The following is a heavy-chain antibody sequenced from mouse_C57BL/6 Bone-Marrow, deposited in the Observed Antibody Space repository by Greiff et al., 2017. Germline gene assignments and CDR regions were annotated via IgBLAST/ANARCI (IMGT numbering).Heavy chain of an antibody. J-gene: IGHJ3*01. V-gene: IGHV1-74*01. CDR1: GYTFTSYW. Sequence: VQLQQSGAELVKPGASVKVSCKASGYTFTSYWMHWVKQRPGQGLEWIGRIYPSDSDTNYNQKFKGKATLTVDKSSSTAYMQLSSLTSEDSAVYYCAIAGTWAYWGQGTTVTVSA. CDR3: AIAGTWAY. D-gene: IGHD3-3*01. CDR2: IYPSDSDT.